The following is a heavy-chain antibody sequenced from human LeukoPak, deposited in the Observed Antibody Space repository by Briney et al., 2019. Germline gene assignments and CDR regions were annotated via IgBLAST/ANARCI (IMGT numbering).Heavy chain of an antibody. Sequence: PGGSLRLSCAASGFTFSSYEMNWVRQAPGKGLVWVSRINSDGSTTTYADSVKGRFTISRDNAKNTLYLQMNSLRAEDTAVYYCARGYIYGYDCWGQGALVTASS. D-gene: IGHD5-18*01. J-gene: IGHJ4*02. CDR3: ARGYIYGYDC. CDR1: GFTFSSYE. CDR2: INSDGSTT. V-gene: IGHV3-74*01.